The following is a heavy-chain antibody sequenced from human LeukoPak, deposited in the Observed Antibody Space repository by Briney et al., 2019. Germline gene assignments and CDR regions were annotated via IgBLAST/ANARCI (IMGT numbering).Heavy chain of an antibody. Sequence: GESLQIFCKGSGYSFTSYWIGWVRQMPGKGLEWMGIIYPGDSDTRYSPSFQGQVTISADKSISTAYLQWSSLKASDTAMYYCARLGGITMVRGVIHDAMDVWGQGTTVTVSS. J-gene: IGHJ6*02. D-gene: IGHD3-10*01. CDR1: GYSFTSYW. CDR3: ARLGGITMVRGVIHDAMDV. CDR2: IYPGDSDT. V-gene: IGHV5-51*01.